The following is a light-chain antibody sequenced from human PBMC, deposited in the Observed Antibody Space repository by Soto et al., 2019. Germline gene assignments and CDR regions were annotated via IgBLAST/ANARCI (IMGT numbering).Light chain of an antibody. CDR3: ATWDDSLNGYV. CDR1: NSNIGSNT. Sequence: QSVLTQTPSASATPGQRVTISCSGTNSNIGSNTITWYQQLPGTAPKRLIHSNNQRPSGVPDRFSASKSGTSASLAISGLQSKDEADYYCATWDDSLNGYVFGNGTKVTV. V-gene: IGLV1-44*01. CDR2: SNN. J-gene: IGLJ1*01.